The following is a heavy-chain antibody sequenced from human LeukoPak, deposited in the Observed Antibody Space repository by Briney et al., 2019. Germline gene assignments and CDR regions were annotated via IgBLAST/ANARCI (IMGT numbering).Heavy chain of an antibody. CDR2: ISSATSTI. CDR3: ARDVTHYGGGWFDP. Sequence: GGSLRLSCAASGFTFSSTGMNWVRQAPGKGLEWVSYISSATSTIYYADSVKGRFTISRDNAKNSLYLQMNSLRAEDTAVYYCARDVTHYGGGWFDPWGQGTLVTVSS. CDR1: GFTFSSTG. J-gene: IGHJ5*02. D-gene: IGHD4-23*01. V-gene: IGHV3-48*04.